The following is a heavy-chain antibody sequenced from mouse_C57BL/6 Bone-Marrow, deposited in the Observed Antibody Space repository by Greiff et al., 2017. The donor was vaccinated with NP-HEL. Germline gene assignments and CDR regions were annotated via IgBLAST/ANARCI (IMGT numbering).Heavy chain of an antibody. CDR2: INPGSGGT. J-gene: IGHJ3*01. Sequence: VQRVESGAELVRPGTSVKVSCKASGYAFTNYLIEWVKQRPGQGLEWIGVINPGSGGTNYNEKFKGKATLTADKSSSTAYMQLSSLTSEDSAVYFCARGWSALGFAYWGQGTPVTVSA. D-gene: IGHD6-5*01. CDR3: ARGWSALGFAY. CDR1: GYAFTNYL. V-gene: IGHV1-54*01.